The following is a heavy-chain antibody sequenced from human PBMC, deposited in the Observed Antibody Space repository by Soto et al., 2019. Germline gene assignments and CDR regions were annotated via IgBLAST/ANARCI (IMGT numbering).Heavy chain of an antibody. CDR2: IKQDGSEK. D-gene: IGHD6-13*01. CDR1: GFTFSSYW. J-gene: IGHJ5*02. Sequence: PGGSLRLSCAASGFTFSSYWMSWVRQAPGKGLEWVANIKQDGSEKYYVDSVKGRFTISRDNAKNSLYLQMNSLRAEDTAVYYCARDLSSIAAAGINWFDPWGQGTLVTVSS. V-gene: IGHV3-7*03. CDR3: ARDLSSIAAAGINWFDP.